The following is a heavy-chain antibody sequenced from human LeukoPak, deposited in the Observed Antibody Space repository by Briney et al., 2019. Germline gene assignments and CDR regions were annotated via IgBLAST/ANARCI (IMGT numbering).Heavy chain of an antibody. V-gene: IGHV1-18*01. CDR1: GYTFTSYG. J-gene: IGHJ4*02. D-gene: IGHD4-4*01. CDR3: ARDWMTAVTTGYYFDS. CDR2: ISAYNGNT. Sequence: ASVKVSCKASGYTFTSYGISWVRQAPGQGLEWVGWISAYNGNTNYAQKLQGRVTMTTDTSTSTAYMELRSLKFDDTAVYYCARDWMTAVTTGYYFDSWGQGTLVTVSS.